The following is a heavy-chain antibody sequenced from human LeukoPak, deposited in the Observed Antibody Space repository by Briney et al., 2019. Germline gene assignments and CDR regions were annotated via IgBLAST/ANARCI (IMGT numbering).Heavy chain of an antibody. CDR3: ARVIAAAGRGATYYYYYMDV. J-gene: IGHJ6*03. Sequence: ASVKVSCKASGYTFASYGISWVRQAPGQGLEWMGWISAYNGNTNYAQKLQGRVTMTTDTSTSTAYMELRSLRSDDTAVYYCARVIAAAGRGATYYYYYMDVWGKGTTVTVSS. CDR2: ISAYNGNT. V-gene: IGHV1-18*01. D-gene: IGHD6-13*01. CDR1: GYTFASYG.